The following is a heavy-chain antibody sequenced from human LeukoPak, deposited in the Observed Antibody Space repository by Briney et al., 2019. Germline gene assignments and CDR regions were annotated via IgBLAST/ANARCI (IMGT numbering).Heavy chain of an antibody. CDR3: ASNIMGLRGVFDY. V-gene: IGHV1-2*02. CDR1: GYTFTGYY. Sequence: ASVKVSCKASGYTFTGYYMHWVRQAPGQGLEWMGWINPNSSGTNYAQKFQGRVTMTRDTSISTAYMELSRLRSDDTAVYYCASNIMGLRGVFDYWGQGTLVTVSS. J-gene: IGHJ4*02. CDR2: INPNSSGT. D-gene: IGHD5-12*01.